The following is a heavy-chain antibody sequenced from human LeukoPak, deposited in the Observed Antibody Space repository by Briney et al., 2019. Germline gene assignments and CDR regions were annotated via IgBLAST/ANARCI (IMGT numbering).Heavy chain of an antibody. CDR1: GGSISSSSYY. D-gene: IGHD3-10*01. V-gene: IGHV4-39*01. Sequence: PSETLSLTCTVSGGSISSSSYYWGWIRQPPGKGLEWIGSIYYSGSTYYNPSLKSRVTISVDTSKNQFLQKLSSVTAADTAVYYCARHYYYGSGGSDYWGQGTLVTVSS. CDR3: ARHYYYGSGGSDY. J-gene: IGHJ4*02. CDR2: IYYSGST.